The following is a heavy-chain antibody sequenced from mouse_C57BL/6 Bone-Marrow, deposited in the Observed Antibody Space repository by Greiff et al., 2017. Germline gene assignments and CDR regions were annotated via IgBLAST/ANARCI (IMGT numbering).Heavy chain of an antibody. Sequence: QVQLQQSGAELVKPGASVKLSCKASGYTFTSYWMNWVKQRPGQGLEWIGMIRPNSGSTNYNEKFKSKATLTVDKSSSSAYMQLNSLTSADAAVYSVDRWGDYYDDDEHQDYWGQGTTLTVSS. CDR2: IRPNSGST. CDR3: DRWGDYYDDDEHQDY. CDR1: GYTFTSYW. V-gene: IGHV1-64*01. D-gene: IGHD2-4*01. J-gene: IGHJ2*01.